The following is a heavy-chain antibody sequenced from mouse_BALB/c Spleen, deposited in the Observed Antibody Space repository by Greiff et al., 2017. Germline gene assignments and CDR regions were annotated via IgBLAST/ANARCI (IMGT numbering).Heavy chain of an antibody. CDR3: VRDVGNYLDY. CDR2: IWTGGGT. J-gene: IGHJ2*01. V-gene: IGHV2-9-2*01. CDR1: GFSLTSYD. Sequence: QVQLKESGPGLVAPSQSLSITCTVSGFSLTSYDISWIRQPPGKGLEWLGVIWTGGGTNYNSAFMSRLSISKDNSKSQVFLKMNSLQTDDTAIYYCVRDVGNYLDYWGQGTTLTVSS. D-gene: IGHD1-1*02.